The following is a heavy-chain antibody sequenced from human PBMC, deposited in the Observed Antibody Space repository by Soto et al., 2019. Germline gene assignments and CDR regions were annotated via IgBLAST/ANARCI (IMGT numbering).Heavy chain of an antibody. CDR3: ARGSVVAVTLFDY. J-gene: IGHJ4*02. Sequence: QVQLQESGPGLVKPSQTLSLTCTVSGGSISSGGYYWSWIRQHPGKGLEWIGYIYDSGSTYYHPSLKSRGTISVATCKNQFSLNLSSVTAAATDVYYCARGSVVAVTLFDYWGQGTLFTFSS. CDR2: IYDSGST. D-gene: IGHD2-15*01. V-gene: IGHV4-31*03. CDR1: GGSISSGGYY.